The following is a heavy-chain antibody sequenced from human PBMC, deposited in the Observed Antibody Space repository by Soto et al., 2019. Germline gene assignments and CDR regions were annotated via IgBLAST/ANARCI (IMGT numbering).Heavy chain of an antibody. CDR2: IYWDDDK. CDR1: GFSLSTSGVG. CDR3: AHRPLYCSGGSCTPFDY. J-gene: IGHJ4*02. V-gene: IGHV2-5*02. Sequence: QITLKESGPTLVKPIQTLTLTCTFSGFSLSTSGVGVGWSRQPPGKALEWLALIYWDDDKRYSPSLKSRLTITKDTSKNQVVLTMTKMDPVDTATYYCAHRPLYCSGGSCTPFDYWGQGTLVTVSS. D-gene: IGHD2-15*01.